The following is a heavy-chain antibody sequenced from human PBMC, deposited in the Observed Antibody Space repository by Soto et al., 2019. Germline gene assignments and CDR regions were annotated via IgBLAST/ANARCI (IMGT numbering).Heavy chain of an antibody. V-gene: IGHV4-4*02. CDR3: ARVGAKVDTAMVVDYYGMDV. Sequence: PGKGLEWIGEIYHSGSTNYNPSLKSRVTISVDKSKNQFSLKLSSVTAADTAVYYCARVGAKVDTAMVVDYYGMDVLGHRTTVPVSS. CDR2: IYHSGST. D-gene: IGHD5-18*01. J-gene: IGHJ6*02.